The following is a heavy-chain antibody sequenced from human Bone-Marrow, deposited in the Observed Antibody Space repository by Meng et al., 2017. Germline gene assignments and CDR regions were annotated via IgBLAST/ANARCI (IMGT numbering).Heavy chain of an antibody. J-gene: IGHJ5*02. V-gene: IGHV4-4*02. CDR1: GASISSSHW. CDR2: IYHDGST. Sequence: VELQGPGPGLGKPSGTLSLPCAVSGASISSSHWWGWVRQSPGKGLEWIGEIYHDGSTNYTPSLKSRVTISVDKSKNQFSLKLSSVTAADTAVYYCARAAYDIWSGYAPWGQGSLVTVSS. CDR3: ARAAYDIWSGYAP. D-gene: IGHD3-3*01.